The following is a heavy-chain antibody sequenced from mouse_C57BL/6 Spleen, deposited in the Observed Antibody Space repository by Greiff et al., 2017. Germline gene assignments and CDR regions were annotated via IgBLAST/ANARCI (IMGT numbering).Heavy chain of an antibody. Sequence: DVQLQESGPGLVKPSQSLSLTCSVTGYSITSGYYWNWIRQFPGNKLEWMGYISYDGSNNYNPSLKNRISITRDTSKNQFFLKLNSVTTEDTATYYCAREDSYYSNYDYFDYWGQGTTLTVSS. CDR1: GYSITSGYY. J-gene: IGHJ2*01. V-gene: IGHV3-6*01. D-gene: IGHD2-5*01. CDR3: AREDSYYSNYDYFDY. CDR2: ISYDGSN.